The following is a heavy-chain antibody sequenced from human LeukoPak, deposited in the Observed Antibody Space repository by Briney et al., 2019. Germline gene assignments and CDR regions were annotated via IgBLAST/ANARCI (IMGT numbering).Heavy chain of an antibody. CDR2: ISSSSSYI. J-gene: IGHJ4*02. V-gene: IGHV3-21*01. Sequence: GGSLRLSCAASGFTFSSAWMNWVRQAPGKGLEWVSSISSSSSYIYYADSVKGRFTISRDNAKNSLYLQMNSLRAEDTAVYYCARNVRKNDYSNYDFSLDYWGQGTLVTVSS. CDR1: GFTFSSAW. CDR3: ARNVRKNDYSNYDFSLDY. D-gene: IGHD4-11*01.